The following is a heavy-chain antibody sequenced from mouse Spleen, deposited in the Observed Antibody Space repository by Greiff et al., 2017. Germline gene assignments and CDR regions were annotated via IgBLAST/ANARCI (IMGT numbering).Heavy chain of an antibody. CDR2: INSNGGST. CDR1: GFTFSSYG. CDR3: ARDRYSFAY. Sequence: EVKLMESGGGLVQPGGSLKLSCAASGFTFSSYGMSWVRQTPDKRLELVATINSNGGSTYYPDSVKGRFTISRDNAKNTLYLQMSSLKSEDTAMYYCARDRYSFAYWGQGTLVTVSA. V-gene: IGHV5-6-3*01. J-gene: IGHJ3*01.